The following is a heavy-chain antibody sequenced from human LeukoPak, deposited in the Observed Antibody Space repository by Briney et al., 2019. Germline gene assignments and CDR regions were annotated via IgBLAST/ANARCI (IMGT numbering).Heavy chain of an antibody. Sequence: SETLSLTCAVYGGSFSGYYWSWIRQPPGKGLEWIGEINHSGGTNYNPSLKSRATISVDTSKNQFSLKLSSVTAADTAVYYCARGYWFDPWGQGTLVTVSS. J-gene: IGHJ5*02. CDR1: GGSFSGYY. V-gene: IGHV4-34*01. CDR3: ARGYWFDP. CDR2: INHSGGT.